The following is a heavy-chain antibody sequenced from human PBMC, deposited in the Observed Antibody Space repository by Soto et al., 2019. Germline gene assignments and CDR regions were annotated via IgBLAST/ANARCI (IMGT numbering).Heavy chain of an antibody. CDR2: ISYDGSNK. V-gene: IGHV3-30-3*01. J-gene: IGHJ4*02. Sequence: GGSLRLSCAASGFTFSSYAMHWVRQAPGKGLEWVAVISYDGSNKYYADSVKGRFTISRDNSKNTLYLQMNSLRAEDTAVYYCARPYCSSTSCYDDYWGQGTLVTVSS. CDR1: GFTFSSYA. CDR3: ARPYCSSTSCYDDY. D-gene: IGHD2-2*01.